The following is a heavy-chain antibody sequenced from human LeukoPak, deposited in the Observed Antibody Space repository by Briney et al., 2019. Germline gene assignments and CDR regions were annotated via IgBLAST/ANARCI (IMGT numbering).Heavy chain of an antibody. CDR2: ISSDGSDT. CDR3: TRAPYHGDYVSWA. J-gene: IGHJ4*02. D-gene: IGHD4-17*01. V-gene: IGHV3-74*01. CDR1: GFTFSSYW. Sequence: GGSLRLSCAASGFTFSSYWVHWVRQAPGKGLVWVSRISSDGSDTTYADSVKGRFTISRDNAKKMLYLQMNGLRVDDTAVYYCTRAPYHGDYVSWAWGQGTLVTVSS.